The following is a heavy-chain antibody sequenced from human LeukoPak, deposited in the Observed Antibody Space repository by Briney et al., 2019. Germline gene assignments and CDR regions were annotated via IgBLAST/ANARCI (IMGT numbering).Heavy chain of an antibody. CDR3: AKAGTIFGVVTPYFDY. Sequence: GGSLRLSCAASGFTFSSYAMSWVRQAPGKGLEWVSAISGSGGSTYYADSVKGRFTISRDNSKNTLYLQMNSLRAEDTAVYYCAKAGTIFGVVTPYFDYWGQGTLVTVSS. CDR2: ISGSGGST. V-gene: IGHV3-23*01. CDR1: GFTFSSYA. J-gene: IGHJ4*02. D-gene: IGHD3-3*01.